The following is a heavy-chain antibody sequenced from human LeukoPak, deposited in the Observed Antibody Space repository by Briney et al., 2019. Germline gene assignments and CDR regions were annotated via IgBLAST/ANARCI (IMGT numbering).Heavy chain of an antibody. J-gene: IGHJ4*02. CDR1: GFTFSSYG. V-gene: IGHV3-30*18. CDR2: ISYDGSNK. CDR3: AKDHHPGYYPTNFDY. Sequence: GGSLRLSCAASGFTFSSYGMHWVRQAPGKGLEWVAVISYDGSNKYYADSVKGRFTISRDNSKNTLYLQMNSLRAEDTAIYYCAKDHHPGYYPTNFDYWGQGTLVTVSS. D-gene: IGHD2-2*03.